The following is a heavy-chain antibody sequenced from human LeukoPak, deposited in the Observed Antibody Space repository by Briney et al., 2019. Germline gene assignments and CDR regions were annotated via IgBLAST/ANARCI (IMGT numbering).Heavy chain of an antibody. J-gene: IGHJ3*02. CDR1: GFTVSSNY. D-gene: IGHD3-22*01. CDR2: IYSDGRT. Sequence: GGSLRLSCAASGFTVSSNYMSWVRQAPGKGLEWVSTIYSDGRTYYADSVKGRFTISRDNPKNTLNLQMNSLRTGDSAVYYCARDGPNDSSGYYAFDIWGQGTMVTVSS. V-gene: IGHV3-66*02. CDR3: ARDGPNDSSGYYAFDI.